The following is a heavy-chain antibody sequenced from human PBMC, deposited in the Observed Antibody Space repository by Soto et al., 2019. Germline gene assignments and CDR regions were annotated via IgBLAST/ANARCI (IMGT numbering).Heavy chain of an antibody. CDR3: ARVVYCNGGSCYAEMDV. CDR2: IIPIVVTA. D-gene: IGHD2-15*01. V-gene: IGHV1-69*01. CDR1: GGTFRSYA. J-gene: IGHJ6*02. Sequence: VQLVQSGAEVKKPGSSVKVSCKASGGTFRSYAISWVRQAPGQGLEWMGGIIPIVVTANYAQKFQGIVTITADESTSTGYMELRSLRSENTAVYYSARVVYCNGGSCYAEMDVWDQGTTVTVSS.